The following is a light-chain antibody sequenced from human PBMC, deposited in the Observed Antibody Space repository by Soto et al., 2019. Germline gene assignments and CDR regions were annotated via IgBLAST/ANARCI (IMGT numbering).Light chain of an antibody. CDR3: QQYDNLALT. CDR2: GAT. J-gene: IGKJ4*01. V-gene: IGKV3-15*01. CDR1: QSVSSN. Sequence: EIVLTQSPATLSLSPGERATLSCRASQSVSSNLAWYQQKPGQAPRLLIHGATTRATGIPARFSGSGSGTDFIFTISSLQPEDIGTYYCQQYDNLALTFGGGTKVDIK.